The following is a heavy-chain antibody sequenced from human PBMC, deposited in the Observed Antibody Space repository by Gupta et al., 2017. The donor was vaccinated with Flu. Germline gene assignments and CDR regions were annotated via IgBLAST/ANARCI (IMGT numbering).Heavy chain of an antibody. CDR1: FTGYY. V-gene: IGHV1-2*06. Sequence: FTGYYMHWLRQAPGQGLEWMGRINPNSGGTNYAQKFQGRVTMTRDTSISTAYMELSRLRSDDTAVYYCARRRGEPNIFDYWGQGTLVTVSS. CDR3: ARRRGEPNIFDY. J-gene: IGHJ4*02. CDR2: INPNSGGT. D-gene: IGHD3-16*01.